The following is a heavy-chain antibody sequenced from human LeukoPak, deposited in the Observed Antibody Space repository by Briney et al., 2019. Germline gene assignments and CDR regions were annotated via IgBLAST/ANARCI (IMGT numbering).Heavy chain of an antibody. CDR1: GFTVSHNY. J-gene: IGHJ4*02. V-gene: IGHV3-66*01. Sequence: GGSLRLSCAASGFTVSHNYMSWVRQAPGKGLEWVSVIYTGGSTYYADSVKGRFTISRDNSKNTLYLQMNSLRAEDKAAYYCARDREYGGYGPFDYWGQGTLVTVSS. CDR3: ARDREYGGYGPFDY. CDR2: IYTGGST. D-gene: IGHD5-12*01.